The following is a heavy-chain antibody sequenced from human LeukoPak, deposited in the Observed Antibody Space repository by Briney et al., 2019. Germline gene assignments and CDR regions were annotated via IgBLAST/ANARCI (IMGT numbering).Heavy chain of an antibody. Sequence: QPGRSLRLSCAASGFTFSSYAMHWVRQAPGKGLEWVAVISHDGSNKYYADSVKGRFTISRDNSKNTLYLQMNSLRAEDTAVYYCARDDGYDYWGQGTLVTVSS. CDR3: ARDDGYDY. V-gene: IGHV3-30*01. D-gene: IGHD5-24*01. J-gene: IGHJ4*02. CDR2: ISHDGSNK. CDR1: GFTFSSYA.